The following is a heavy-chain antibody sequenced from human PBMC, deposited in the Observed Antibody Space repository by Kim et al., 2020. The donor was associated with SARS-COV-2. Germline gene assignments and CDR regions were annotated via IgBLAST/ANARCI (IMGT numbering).Heavy chain of an antibody. CDR1: GGSFSGYY. CDR2: INHSGST. D-gene: IGHD6-13*01. V-gene: IGHV4-34*01. CDR3: ARGGIAAAIDY. Sequence: SETLSLTCAVYGGSFSGYYWSWIRQPPGKGLEWIGEINHSGSTNYNPSLKSRVTISVDTSKNQFSLKLSSVTAADTAVYYCARGGIAAAIDYWGQGTLVTVSS. J-gene: IGHJ4*02.